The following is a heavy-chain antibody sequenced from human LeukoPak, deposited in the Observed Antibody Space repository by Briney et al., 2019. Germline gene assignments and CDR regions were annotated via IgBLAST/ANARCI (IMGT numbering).Heavy chain of an antibody. J-gene: IGHJ4*02. D-gene: IGHD3-10*01. CDR1: GYSFTNYW. CDR2: IYPGDSST. V-gene: IGHV5-51*01. CDR3: AVRSVRYFEF. Sequence: GESLKISCKGSGYSFTNYWIGWVRQMPGKGLEWMGIIYPGDSSTRYSPSFEGQVTISADKSISTAYLQWSSLKASDTAMYYCAVRSVRYFEFWGQGVLVTVSS.